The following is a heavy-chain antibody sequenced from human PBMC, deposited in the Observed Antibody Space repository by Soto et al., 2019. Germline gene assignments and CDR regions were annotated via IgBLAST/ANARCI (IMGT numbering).Heavy chain of an antibody. Sequence: QVQLVQSGAEVKKPGSSVKVSCKASGGTFSTSAISWVRQAPGQGLEWVGGIMPVFPTPDYAQKFQGRVTITADESTTTAYLELISLRTDDTAVYYCARVKDRLQLGGNYYYFLDVGVQGTASTVSS. J-gene: IGHJ6*02. CDR1: GGTFSTSA. D-gene: IGHD1-1*01. CDR3: ARVKDRLQLGGNYYYFLDV. V-gene: IGHV1-69*12. CDR2: IMPVFPTP.